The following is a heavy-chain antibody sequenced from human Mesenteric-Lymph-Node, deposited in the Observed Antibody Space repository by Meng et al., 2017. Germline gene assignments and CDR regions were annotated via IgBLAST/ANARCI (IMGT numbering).Heavy chain of an antibody. J-gene: IGHJ4*02. Sequence: GESLKISCAASEFTFSSYVMNWVRQAPGKGLEWISYISSRGTNIYYADSVKGRFTISRDDAKNTMYLQMNGLRAEDTALYFCSRNNNGAGGGIDGFESWGQGTLVTVSS. V-gene: IGHV3-48*03. D-gene: IGHD3-16*01. CDR1: EFTFSSYV. CDR2: ISSRGTNI. CDR3: SRNNNGAGGGIDGFES.